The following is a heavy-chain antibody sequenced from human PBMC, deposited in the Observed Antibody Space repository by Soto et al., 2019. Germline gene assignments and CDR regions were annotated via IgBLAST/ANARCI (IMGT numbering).Heavy chain of an antibody. CDR2: ISGSGGST. CDR1: GFTFSSYA. Sequence: GGSLRLSCAASGFTFSSYAMSWVRQAPGKGLEWVSAISGSGGSTYYADSVKGRFTISRDNSKNTLYLQMNSLRAEDTAVYYCARTYSYSSSWGYYFDYWGQGTPVTVSS. CDR3: ARTYSYSSSWGYYFDY. D-gene: IGHD6-6*01. V-gene: IGHV3-23*01. J-gene: IGHJ4*02.